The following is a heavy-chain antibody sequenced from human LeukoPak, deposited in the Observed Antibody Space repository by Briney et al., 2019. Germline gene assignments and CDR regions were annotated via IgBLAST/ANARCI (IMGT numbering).Heavy chain of an antibody. J-gene: IGHJ4*02. D-gene: IGHD3-9*01. CDR3: ARARYDILTGYRYYFDN. Sequence: GGSLRLSCAASGFTFDDYAMHWVRQAPGKGLEWVSGISWNSGSIGYADSVKGRFTISRDNAKNSLYLQMNSLRAEDTALYYCARARYDILTGYRYYFDNWGQGTLVTVSS. CDR1: GFTFDDYA. V-gene: IGHV3-9*01. CDR2: ISWNSGSI.